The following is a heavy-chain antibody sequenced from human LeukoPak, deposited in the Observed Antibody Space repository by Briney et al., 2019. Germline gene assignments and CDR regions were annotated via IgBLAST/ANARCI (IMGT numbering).Heavy chain of an antibody. CDR3: ARCGGDCYFNYYGLDV. V-gene: IGHV3-21*05. CDR2: ISSSSRSI. J-gene: IGHJ6*02. Sequence: GGSLRLSCAGSGFTFSDYNMNWVRQAPGKGLEWVSYISSSSRSIDYADSVKGRFTISRDNAKNSLYLQMNSLRAEDTAVYYCARCGGDCYFNYYGLDVWGQGTTVTVSS. CDR1: GFTFSDYN. D-gene: IGHD2-21*02.